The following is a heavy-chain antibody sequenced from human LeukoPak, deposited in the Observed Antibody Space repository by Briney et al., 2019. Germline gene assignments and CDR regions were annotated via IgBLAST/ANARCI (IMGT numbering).Heavy chain of an antibody. CDR1: GASISSHY. V-gene: IGHV4-59*11. CDR3: ARDTYDSSGYYSTYYFDY. D-gene: IGHD3-22*01. CDR2: FYFIGST. Sequence: SETLSLTCTVSGASISSHYWSWIRQPPGKGLEWIGYFYFIGSTNYNPSLKGRVTISADASMNQFSLNLFSVTSADTAVYYCARDTYDSSGYYSTYYFDYWGQGALVTVSS. J-gene: IGHJ4*02.